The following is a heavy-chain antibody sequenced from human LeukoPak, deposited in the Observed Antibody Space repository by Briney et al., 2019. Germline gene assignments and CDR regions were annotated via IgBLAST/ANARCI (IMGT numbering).Heavy chain of an antibody. D-gene: IGHD1-26*01. CDR3: ARGGIITSYAFEI. CDR2: IYSGGST. V-gene: IGHV3-69-1*01. J-gene: IGHJ3*02. CDR1: GFTFDDYA. Sequence: GGSLRLSCAASGFTFDDYAMHCVRHAPGKGLEGVSVIYSGGSTYYADSVRGLFTISRDNAKNSLYLQMDSLRAEDTAVYYCARGGIITSYAFEIWGQGAMVTVSS.